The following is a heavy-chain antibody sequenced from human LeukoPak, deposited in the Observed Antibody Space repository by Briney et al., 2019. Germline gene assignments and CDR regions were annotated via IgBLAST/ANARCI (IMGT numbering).Heavy chain of an antibody. CDR2: INPNSGGT. J-gene: IGHJ4*02. D-gene: IGHD2-2*01. CDR1: GYTFTGYY. CDR3: ARAQKYVRDFDY. Sequence: GASVKVSCKASGYTFTGYYMHWVRQAPGQGLEWMGWINPNSGGTNYAQKFQGRVTMTRDTSISTVYMELSSLRSEDTAVYYCARAQKYVRDFDYWGQGTLVTVFS. V-gene: IGHV1-2*02.